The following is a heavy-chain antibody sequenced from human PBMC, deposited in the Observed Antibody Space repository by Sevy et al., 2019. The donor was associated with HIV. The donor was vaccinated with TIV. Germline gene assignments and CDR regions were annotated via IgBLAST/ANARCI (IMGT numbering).Heavy chain of an antibody. CDR2: ISWNSGSI. CDR3: AKDIKLGGLSYDSDSDYYYGMDV. J-gene: IGHJ6*02. Sequence: GGSLRLSCAASGFTFDDYAMHWVRQAPGKGLEWVSGISWNSGSIGYADSVKGRFTISRDNAKNSLYLQMNSLRAEDTALYYSAKDIKLGGLSYDSDSDYYYGMDVWGQGTTVTVSS. D-gene: IGHD3-10*01. V-gene: IGHV3-9*01. CDR1: GFTFDDYA.